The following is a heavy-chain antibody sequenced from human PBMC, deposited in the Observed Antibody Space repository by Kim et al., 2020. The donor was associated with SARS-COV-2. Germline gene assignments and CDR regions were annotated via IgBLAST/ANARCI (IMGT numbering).Heavy chain of an antibody. CDR1: GGSISSYY. J-gene: IGHJ4*02. D-gene: IGHD3-10*01. CDR2: IYYSGST. CDR3: ASGTLTGSYCVY. Sequence: SETLSLTCTVSGGSISSYYWSWIRQPSGKGLEWIGYIYYSGSTNYNPSLKSRVTISVDTSKNQFSLKLSSVTAADTALYYCASGTLTGSYCVYWGQGTL. V-gene: IGHV4-59*13.